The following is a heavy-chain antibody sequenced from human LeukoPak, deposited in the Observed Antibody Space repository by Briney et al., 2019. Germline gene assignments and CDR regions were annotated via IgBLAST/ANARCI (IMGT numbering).Heavy chain of an antibody. CDR2: ISWNSGSI. Sequence: PGRSLRLSCAASGFTFDDYAMHWVRQAPGKGLEWVSGISWNSGSIGYADSVKGRFTTSRDNAKNSLYLQMNSLRAEDMALYYCAKAYSSGWYGYFDYWGQGTLVTVSS. J-gene: IGHJ4*02. CDR3: AKAYSSGWYGYFDY. CDR1: GFTFDDYA. V-gene: IGHV3-9*03. D-gene: IGHD6-19*01.